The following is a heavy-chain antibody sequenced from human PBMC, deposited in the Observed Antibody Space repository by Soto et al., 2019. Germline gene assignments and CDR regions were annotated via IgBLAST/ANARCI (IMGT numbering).Heavy chain of an antibody. CDR2: ISYDGSNK. Sequence: PGGSLRLSCAGSGFTFSSYGMHWVRQAPGKGLEWVAVISYDGSNKYYADSVKGRFTISRDNSKNTLYLQMNSLRAEDTAVYYCAKDSNYDFWSGYYSNYYYYGMDVWSQGTTVTVSS. D-gene: IGHD3-3*01. CDR1: GFTFSSYG. CDR3: AKDSNYDFWSGYYSNYYYYGMDV. J-gene: IGHJ6*02. V-gene: IGHV3-30*18.